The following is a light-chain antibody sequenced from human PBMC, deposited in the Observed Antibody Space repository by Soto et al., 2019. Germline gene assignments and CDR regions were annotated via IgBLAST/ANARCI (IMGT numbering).Light chain of an antibody. CDR2: GVS. CDR1: QSVRSD. J-gene: IGKJ1*01. Sequence: EVVLTQSPGTLSLSPGERATLSCRASQSVRSDLAWYQHKPGLAPRLLIYGVSTRATGIPVRFSGSGSGTEFTLTITSLQPDDFATYYCQQYSSNSAFGPGTKVDIK. CDR3: QQYSSNSA. V-gene: IGKV3-15*01.